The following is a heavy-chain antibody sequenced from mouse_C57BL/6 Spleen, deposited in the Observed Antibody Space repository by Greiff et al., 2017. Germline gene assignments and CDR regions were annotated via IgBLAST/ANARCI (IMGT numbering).Heavy chain of an antibody. Sequence: VQLKESGPELVKPGASVKISCKASGYSFTDYNMNWVKQSNGKSLEWIGVINPKYGTTSYNQKFKDKATLTVDKSSSTAYMQLSSLTSEDSAVYYCARECYYGSRGYFDVWGTGTTVTVSS. V-gene: IGHV1-39*01. CDR3: ARECYYGSRGYFDV. CDR1: GYSFTDYN. CDR2: INPKYGTT. J-gene: IGHJ1*03. D-gene: IGHD1-1*01.